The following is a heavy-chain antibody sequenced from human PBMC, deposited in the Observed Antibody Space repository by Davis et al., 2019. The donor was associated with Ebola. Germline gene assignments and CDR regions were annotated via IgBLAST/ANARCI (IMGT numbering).Heavy chain of an antibody. J-gene: IGHJ4*02. CDR2: ISDSSTTI. CDR1: GFTFSVYY. V-gene: IGHV3-11*01. Sequence: GESLKISCAASGFTFSVYYMNWVRQAPGKGLEWVSYISDSSTTIYYADSVKGRFTISRDNAKNSLYLQMNSLRAEDTAVYYCARDLGMNYFDYWGQGTLVTVSS. D-gene: IGHD1-26*01. CDR3: ARDLGMNYFDY.